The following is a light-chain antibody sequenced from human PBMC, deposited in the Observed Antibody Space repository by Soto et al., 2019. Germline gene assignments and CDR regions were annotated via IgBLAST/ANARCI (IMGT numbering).Light chain of an antibody. CDR3: LQVYRVPRT. V-gene: IGKV1-12*01. CDR2: AAS. CDR1: QDIGRR. Sequence: DIQMTQSPSSVSASIGDRVTITCRASQDIGRRLAWFQQKPGKAPKYLIQAASSLQGGVPSTFSGSGCRTDFSLTINALHPEDFATYCCLQVYRVPRTFGQGTKVEIK. J-gene: IGKJ1*01.